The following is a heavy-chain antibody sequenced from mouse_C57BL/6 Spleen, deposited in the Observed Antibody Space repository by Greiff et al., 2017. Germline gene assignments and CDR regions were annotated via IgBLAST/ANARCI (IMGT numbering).Heavy chain of an antibody. CDR2: IWGDGST. CDR1: GFSLTSYG. D-gene: IGHD1-1*01. V-gene: IGHV2-3*01. CDR3: AKAEYSGSSDAMDY. Sequence: VQGVESGPGLVAPSQSLSITCTVSGFSLTSYGVSWVRQPPGKGLEWLGVIWGDGSTNYHSALISRLSISKDNSKSPVFLKLNSLHTEDTATYYSAKAEYSGSSDAMDYRGQGASHTVSS. J-gene: IGHJ4*01.